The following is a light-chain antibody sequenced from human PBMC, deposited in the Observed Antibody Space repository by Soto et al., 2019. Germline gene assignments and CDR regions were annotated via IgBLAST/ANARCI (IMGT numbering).Light chain of an antibody. Sequence: QSALTQPASVSGSPGQSITISCTGTSSDVGGYNYVSWYQQYPGKAPKLMIYDVSNRPSGVSNRFSCSKSGNTASLTISGLQAEDEDDYYCSSYTSSTTRVFGGGTQLTVL. CDR1: SSDVGGYNY. CDR3: SSYTSSTTRV. J-gene: IGLJ2*01. CDR2: DVS. V-gene: IGLV2-14*01.